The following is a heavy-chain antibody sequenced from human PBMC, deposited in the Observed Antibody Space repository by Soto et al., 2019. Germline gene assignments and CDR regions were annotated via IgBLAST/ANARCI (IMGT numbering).Heavy chain of an antibody. CDR2: ISSSSSYI. CDR1: GFTFSSYS. J-gene: IGHJ6*02. V-gene: IGHV3-21*01. CDR3: ARDRSPPHYGMDV. Sequence: PVGSLRLSCAASGFTFSSYSMNWVRQAPGKGLEWVSSISSSSSYIYYADSVKGRFTISRDNAKNSLYLQMNSLRAEDTAVYYCARDRSPPHYGMDVWGQGTTVTVSS. D-gene: IGHD1-26*01.